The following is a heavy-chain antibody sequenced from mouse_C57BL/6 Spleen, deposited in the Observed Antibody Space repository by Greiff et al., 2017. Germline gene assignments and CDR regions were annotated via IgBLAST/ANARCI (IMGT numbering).Heavy chain of an antibody. D-gene: IGHD1-1*02. V-gene: IGHV1-53*01. CDR3: ARCSLWSHDGMDY. CDR1: GYTFTSYW. Sequence: VQLQQPGTELVKPGASVKLSCKASGYTFTSYWMHWVKPRPGQGLEWIGNINPSNGGTNYNEKFKCKATLTVDKSSSTAYMQLSRLTSEDSAVYYCARCSLWSHDGMDYWCQGTAVSVSS. CDR2: INPSNGGT. J-gene: IGHJ4*01.